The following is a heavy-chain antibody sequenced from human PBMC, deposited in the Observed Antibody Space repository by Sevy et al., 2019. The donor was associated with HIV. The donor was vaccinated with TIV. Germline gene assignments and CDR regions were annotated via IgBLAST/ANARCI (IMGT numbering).Heavy chain of an antibody. D-gene: IGHD6-13*01. CDR2: ISSSGSAI. CDR3: ARVGIGVAGGGFGAFDI. CDR1: GFTFSDYY. J-gene: IGHJ3*02. Sequence: GGSLRISCAASGFTFSDYYMSWIRQAPGKGLEWISYISSSGSAIYYADSMKGRFTISRDNAKNSLYLQMNSLRAEDTAVYYCARVGIGVAGGGFGAFDIWGQGTMVTVSS. V-gene: IGHV3-11*01.